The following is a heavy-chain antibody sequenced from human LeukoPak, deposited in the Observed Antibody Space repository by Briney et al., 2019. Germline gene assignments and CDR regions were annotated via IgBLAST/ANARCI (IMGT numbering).Heavy chain of an antibody. Sequence: ASVKVSCKASGYTFTSYDINWVRQATGQGLEWMGWMNPNSGNTGYAQKFQGRVTTTRNTSISTAYMELSSLRSEDTAVYYCASYHYYGSGSYSLPIYYYYGMDVWGQGTTVTVSS. CDR3: ASYHYYGSGSYSLPIYYYYGMDV. D-gene: IGHD3-10*01. CDR2: MNPNSGNT. J-gene: IGHJ6*02. CDR1: GYTFTSYD. V-gene: IGHV1-8*01.